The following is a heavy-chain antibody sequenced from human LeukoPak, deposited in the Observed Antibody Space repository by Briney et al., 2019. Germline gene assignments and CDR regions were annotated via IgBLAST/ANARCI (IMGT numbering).Heavy chain of an antibody. CDR2: IFPHDSNP. V-gene: IGHV5-51*01. D-gene: IGHD2-2*02. J-gene: IGHJ6*02. CDR3: ARYGIQGCNNRCYRSFYYYGMDV. CDR1: GYSFMDYW. Sequence: GESLKISCKGSGYSFMDYWIGWVRQMPGKGPEWMGFIFPHDSNPIYSPSFQGQVTISVDKSISTAYVQWSSLKASDTAIYSCARYGIQGCNNRCYRSFYYYGMDVWGQGTTVTVSS.